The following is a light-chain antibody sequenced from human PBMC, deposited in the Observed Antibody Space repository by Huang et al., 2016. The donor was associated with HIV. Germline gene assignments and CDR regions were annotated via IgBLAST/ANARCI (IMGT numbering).Light chain of an antibody. V-gene: IGKV3-20*01. CDR2: GAS. CDR1: QSVSSNY. J-gene: IGKJ4*01. CDR3: QQHGSFPLT. Sequence: EIVLTQSPGTLSLSPGERATLSCRASQSVSSNYLAWDQQKPGQAPRLLISGASSRATGIPDSFSGSGSGTDFALTISRLEPEDFALYYCQQHGSFPLTFGGGTKVEIK.